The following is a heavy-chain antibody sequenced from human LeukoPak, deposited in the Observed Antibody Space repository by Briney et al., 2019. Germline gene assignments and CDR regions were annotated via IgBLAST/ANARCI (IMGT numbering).Heavy chain of an antibody. CDR3: ARLSGGSALRNDAFHI. CDR1: GYTFTIYW. V-gene: IGHV5-51*01. J-gene: IGHJ3*02. CDR2: VYPDNSKT. Sequence: GESLKISCKGSGYTFTIYWIAWVRQMPGKGLEWMGIVYPDNSKTIYSPSFQGQVTISADKSINTAYLQWSSLKGSDTAIYYCARLSGGSALRNDAFHIWGQGTVVAVSS. D-gene: IGHD1-26*01.